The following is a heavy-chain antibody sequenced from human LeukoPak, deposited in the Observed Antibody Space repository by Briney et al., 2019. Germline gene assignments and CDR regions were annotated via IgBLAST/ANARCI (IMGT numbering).Heavy chain of an antibody. CDR2: ISGSGGST. D-gene: IGHD4-17*01. V-gene: IGHV3-23*01. J-gene: IGHJ4*02. CDR3: ARIDYGDYVPPDY. Sequence: GSLRLSCAASGFTFSSYAMSWVRQAPGKGLEWVSAISGSGGSTYYADSVKGRFTISRDNSKNTLYLQMNSLRAEDTAVYYCARIDYGDYVPPDYWGQGTLVTVSS. CDR1: GFTFSSYA.